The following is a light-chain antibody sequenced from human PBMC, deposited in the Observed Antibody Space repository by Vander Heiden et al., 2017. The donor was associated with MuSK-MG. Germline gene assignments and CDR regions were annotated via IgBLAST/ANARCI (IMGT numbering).Light chain of an antibody. J-gene: IGKJ3*01. V-gene: IGKV3-11*01. Sequence: EIVLTQSPATLSLSPGERATLSCRASQSVSSYLAWYQQKPGQAPRLLIYDASTRATGIPARFSGSGSGTDFTLTISSLEPEDFAVYYCQQRSNWPRVFGPGTKVDIK. CDR3: QQRSNWPRV. CDR1: QSVSSY. CDR2: DAS.